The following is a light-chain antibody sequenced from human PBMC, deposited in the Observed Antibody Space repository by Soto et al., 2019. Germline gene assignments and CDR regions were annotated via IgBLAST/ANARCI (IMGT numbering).Light chain of an antibody. CDR2: EVT. CDR1: SSDVGGYDY. CDR3: NSYAGSNTWV. V-gene: IGLV2-8*01. J-gene: IGLJ3*02. Sequence: QPVLTQPPSASGSPGQSVTISCTGTSSDVGGYDYVSWYQQHPGKAPRLMIYEVTKRPSGVPDRFSGSKSGNTAFLTVSGLQAEDEAGYFCNSYAGSNTWVFGGGTKLTVL.